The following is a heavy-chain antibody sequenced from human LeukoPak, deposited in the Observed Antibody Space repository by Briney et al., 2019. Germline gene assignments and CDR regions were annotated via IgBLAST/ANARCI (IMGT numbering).Heavy chain of an antibody. J-gene: IGHJ6*02. CDR2: IYSGGST. CDR1: GFTVSSNY. D-gene: IGHD3-22*01. V-gene: IGHV3-66*04. Sequence: SGGSLRLSCAASGFTVSSNYMSWVRQAPGKGLEWVSVIYSGGSTYYADSVKGRFTISRDNSKNTLYLQMNSLRAEDTAVYYCARLPMIVVPFYYYGMDVWGQGTTVTVSS. CDR3: ARLPMIVVPFYYYGMDV.